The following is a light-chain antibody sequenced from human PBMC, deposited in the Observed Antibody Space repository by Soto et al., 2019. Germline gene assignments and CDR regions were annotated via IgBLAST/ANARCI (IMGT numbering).Light chain of an antibody. CDR2: GAS. Sequence: PGESATLSCRASQSVGRDLAWYQQKPGQAPRLLIYGASTWATGIPASFSGSGSGAEFTLTISSLQSEDFAVYYCQQYNDWPFTFGGGTKV. CDR3: QQYNDWPFT. CDR1: QSVGRD. V-gene: IGKV3-15*01. J-gene: IGKJ4*01.